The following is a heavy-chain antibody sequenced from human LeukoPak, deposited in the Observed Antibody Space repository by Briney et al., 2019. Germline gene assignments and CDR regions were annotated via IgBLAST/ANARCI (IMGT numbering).Heavy chain of an antibody. CDR2: ISSSGSNI. V-gene: IGHV3-48*03. Sequence: GGSLRLFCAASGSTFSSYEMNWVRESPGKGLEWVSYISSSGSNIYYADPVKGRFNISRDNAKNSLYLQMNSLRAEDTAVYYCAPIAAAPGWQRFDPWGQGTLVTVSS. J-gene: IGHJ5*02. CDR1: GSTFSSYE. D-gene: IGHD6-13*01. CDR3: APIAAAPGWQRFDP.